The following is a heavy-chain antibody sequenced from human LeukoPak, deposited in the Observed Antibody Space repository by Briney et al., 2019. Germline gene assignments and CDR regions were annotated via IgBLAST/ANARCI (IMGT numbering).Heavy chain of an antibody. CDR3: ARGVTIFGVVIMERAFDI. V-gene: IGHV3-21*01. J-gene: IGHJ3*02. CDR1: GFTFSGYS. D-gene: IGHD3-3*01. CDR2: ISSSSSYI. Sequence: PGGSLRLSCAASGFTFSGYSMNWVRQAPGKGLEWVSSISSSSSYIYYADSVKGRFTISRDNAKNSLYLQMNSLRAEDTAVYYCARGVTIFGVVIMERAFDIWGQGTMVTVSS.